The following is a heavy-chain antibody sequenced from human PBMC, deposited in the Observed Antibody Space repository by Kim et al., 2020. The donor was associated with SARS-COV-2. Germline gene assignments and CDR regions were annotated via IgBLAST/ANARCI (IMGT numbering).Heavy chain of an antibody. J-gene: IGHJ3*02. CDR2: IYSGGST. D-gene: IGHD2-15*01. V-gene: IGHV3-66*02. Sequence: GGSLRLSCAASGFTVSSNYMSWVRQAPGKGLEWVSVIYSGGSTYYADSVKGRFTISRDNSKNTLYLQMNSLRAEDTAVYYCARDPPTGGGLAFDIWGQGTMVTVSS. CDR1: GFTVSSNY. CDR3: ARDPPTGGGLAFDI.